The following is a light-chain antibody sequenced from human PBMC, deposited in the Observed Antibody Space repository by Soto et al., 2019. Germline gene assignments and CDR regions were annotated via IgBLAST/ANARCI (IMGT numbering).Light chain of an antibody. CDR3: HQRQSWPRT. CDR2: GAS. J-gene: IGKJ1*01. V-gene: IGKV3-20*01. CDR1: QSVNNNY. Sequence: EIVLTQSPGTLSLSPGERATLSCRASQSVNNNYLAWYQQRPGQAPRLLIYGASNRATGIPDRFSGSGSGTDFTLTISDVQPEDFALYYCHQRQSWPRTFGQGTRVDIK.